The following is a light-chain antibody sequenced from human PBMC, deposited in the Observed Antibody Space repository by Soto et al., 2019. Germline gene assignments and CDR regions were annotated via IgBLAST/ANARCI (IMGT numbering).Light chain of an antibody. V-gene: IGLV2-8*01. CDR1: SRDVGGSNY. CDR3: CSYGGPRNTVI. CDR2: EVI. J-gene: IGLJ2*01. Sequence: QSALTQPPSESGSLGSSVTISCTGTSRDVGGSNYVSWYQQHPGKAPKLILFEVIHRPSGVTHRFSGSKSGNTASLAVSGLQAEDEADDYYCSYGGPRNTVIFGGGTKLTVL.